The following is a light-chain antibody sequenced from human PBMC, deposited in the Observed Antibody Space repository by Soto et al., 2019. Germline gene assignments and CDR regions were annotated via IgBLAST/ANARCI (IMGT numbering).Light chain of an antibody. CDR3: GPWDSSLNGYVV. CDR1: SSNIGDNF. CDR2: DNY. J-gene: IGLJ2*01. Sequence: QSVLTQPPSVSAAPGQKVTISCSGSSSNIGDNFVSWYQHLPGTAPKLLIYDNYKRPSGIPDRFSGSKAGTSATLDITGLQTGDEAEYYCGPWDSSLNGYVVFGGGTKLTVL. V-gene: IGLV1-51*01.